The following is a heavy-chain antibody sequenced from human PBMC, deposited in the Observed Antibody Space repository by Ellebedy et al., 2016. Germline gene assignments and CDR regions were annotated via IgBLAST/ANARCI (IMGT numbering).Heavy chain of an antibody. V-gene: IGHV4-59*01. CDR3: ARGWNPYYFDY. CDR2: IYYSGST. J-gene: IGHJ4*02. Sequence: SETLSLTCTVSGGSISSYYWSWIRQPPGKGLEWIGYIYYSGSTNYNPSLKSRDTISVDTSKNQFSLKLSSVTAADTAVYYCARGWNPYYFDYWGQGTLVTVSS. CDR1: GGSISSYY. D-gene: IGHD1-1*01.